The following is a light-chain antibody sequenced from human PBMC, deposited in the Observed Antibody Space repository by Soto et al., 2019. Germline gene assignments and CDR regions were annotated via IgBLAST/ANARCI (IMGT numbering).Light chain of an antibody. CDR1: SGSIGSSY. V-gene: IGLV6-57*03. CDR3: QSYDTMVI. Sequence: NFMLTQPHSVSESPGKTVTISCTRSSGSIGSSYVQWYQQRPGSAPTTVIYEDNQRPSGVPDRFSGSIDSSSNSASLTISGLKTEDEADYDCQSYDTMVIFGGGTKLTVL. J-gene: IGLJ2*01. CDR2: EDN.